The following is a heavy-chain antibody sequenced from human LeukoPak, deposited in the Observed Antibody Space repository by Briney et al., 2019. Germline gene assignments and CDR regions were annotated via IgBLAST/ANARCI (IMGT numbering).Heavy chain of an antibody. CDR2: INHSGST. CDR3: ARALRFFDY. D-gene: IGHD3-3*01. CDR1: GGSFSGYY. Sequence: SETLSLTCAVYGGSFSGYYWSWIRQPPGKGLEWIGEINHSGSTNYNPSLKSRATISVDTSKNQFTLKLSSVTAADTAVYHCARALRFFDYWGQGTLVTVSS. V-gene: IGHV4-34*01. J-gene: IGHJ4*02.